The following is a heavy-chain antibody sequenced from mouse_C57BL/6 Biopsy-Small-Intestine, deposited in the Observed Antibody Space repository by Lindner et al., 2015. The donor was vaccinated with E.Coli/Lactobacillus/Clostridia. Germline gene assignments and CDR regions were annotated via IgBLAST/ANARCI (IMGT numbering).Heavy chain of an antibody. CDR3: VREGFGHYEWFAS. D-gene: IGHD2-1*01. J-gene: IGHJ3*01. CDR1: GFTFNTYA. CDR2: IRTKSSNYAT. Sequence: VQLQESGGGLVQPKGSLKLSCAASGFTFNTYAMHWVRQAPGKGLGWVARIRTKSSNYATDYAASVKDTFTISRDDSQTMLYLQMNNLKTEDTAMYYCVREGFGHYEWFASWGQGTLVTVSA. V-gene: IGHV10-3*01.